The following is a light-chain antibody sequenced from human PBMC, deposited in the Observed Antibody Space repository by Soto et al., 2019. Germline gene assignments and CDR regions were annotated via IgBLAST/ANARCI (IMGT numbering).Light chain of an antibody. CDR3: QQYNNWPRT. V-gene: IGKV3-15*01. CDR1: QSVSTN. J-gene: IGKJ1*01. Sequence: ETVMTQSPASLSVSPGERVTLSCRASQSVSTNIAWYQQKPGQAPRLLVYGASTRATGIPARFSGSGSGTDFTLIISSLQSEDFAVYHCQQYNNWPRTFGQGTKVEIK. CDR2: GAS.